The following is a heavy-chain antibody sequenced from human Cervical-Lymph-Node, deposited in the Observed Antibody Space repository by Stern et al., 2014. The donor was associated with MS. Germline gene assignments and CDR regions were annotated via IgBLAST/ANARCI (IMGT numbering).Heavy chain of an antibody. CDR1: GFTFRDHA. J-gene: IGHJ4*02. CDR3: ARDRTGGTTAAADRDRLFDY. V-gene: IGHV3-9*01. D-gene: IGHD6-13*01. Sequence: EVQLEESGGDMVQPGRSLRLSCIVSGFTFRDHAMHWLRRAPGKGLEWVSSITWNGGRVAYADSVKGRFTISRDDVKKSLYLQMNSLTTEDTALYYCARDRTGGTTAAADRDRLFDYWGQGTLVTVSS. CDR2: ITWNGGRV.